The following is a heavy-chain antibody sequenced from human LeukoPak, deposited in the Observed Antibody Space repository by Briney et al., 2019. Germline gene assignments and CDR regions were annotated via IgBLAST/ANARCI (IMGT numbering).Heavy chain of an antibody. CDR1: GYTFTSYG. Sequence: ASVKVSCKASGYTFTSYGISWVRQAPGQGLELMGIINPSGGSTSYAQKFQGRVTMTRDTSTSTVYMELSSLRSEDTAVYYCARIAGYSYGSNAFDIWGQGTMVTVSS. CDR3: ARIAGYSYGSNAFDI. J-gene: IGHJ3*02. D-gene: IGHD5-18*01. CDR2: INPSGGST. V-gene: IGHV1-46*01.